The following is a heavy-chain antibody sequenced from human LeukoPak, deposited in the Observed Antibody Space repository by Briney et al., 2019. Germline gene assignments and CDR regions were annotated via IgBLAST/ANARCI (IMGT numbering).Heavy chain of an antibody. Sequence: GGSLRLSCAASGFTFSSYGMHWVRQAPGRGLEWVAVMSYDGSDKYYADSVKGRFTISRDNSKNTLYLQMNSLRVEDTAVYYCARAKYKWLLSGTGWFDPWGQGTLVTVSS. J-gene: IGHJ5*02. CDR2: MSYDGSDK. D-gene: IGHD1-20*01. CDR3: ARAKYKWLLSGTGWFDP. CDR1: GFTFSSYG. V-gene: IGHV3-30*03.